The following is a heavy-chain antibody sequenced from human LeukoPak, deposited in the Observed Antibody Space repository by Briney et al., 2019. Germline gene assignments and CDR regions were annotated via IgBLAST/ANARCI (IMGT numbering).Heavy chain of an antibody. Sequence: ASVKVSCKASGYTFTSYGISWVRQAPGQGLEWMGWISAYNGNTNYAQKLQGRVTMTTDTSTSTAYMELRSLRSDDTAVYYCARSPRIAAAGRYFDYWGQGTLVTVSS. CDR2: ISAYNGNT. CDR3: ARSPRIAAAGRYFDY. D-gene: IGHD6-13*01. J-gene: IGHJ4*02. V-gene: IGHV1-18*01. CDR1: GYTFTSYG.